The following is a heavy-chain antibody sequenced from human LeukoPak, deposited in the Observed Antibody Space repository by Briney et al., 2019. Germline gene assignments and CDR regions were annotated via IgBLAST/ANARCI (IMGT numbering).Heavy chain of an antibody. Sequence: SLQISSDGSGYDFPTYWIGWVRQMPGEGLEWLGIIYPRDSDTRYSPSFHGQVTISADTSINTAYLQLRSLNASDTAVYYCARQIDGSGPEDCFNVWGQGTMVTVSS. CDR2: IYPRDSDT. CDR1: GYDFPTYW. D-gene: IGHD1-14*01. V-gene: IGHV5-51*01. CDR3: ARQIDGSGPEDCFNV. J-gene: IGHJ3*01.